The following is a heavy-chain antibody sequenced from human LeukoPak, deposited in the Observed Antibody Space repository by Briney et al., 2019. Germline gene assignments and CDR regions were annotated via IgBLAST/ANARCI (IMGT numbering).Heavy chain of an antibody. J-gene: IGHJ3*02. CDR3: ASKDRGIDAFDI. CDR2: IYYSGST. V-gene: IGHV4-31*03. D-gene: IGHD6-13*01. CDR1: GGSISSGGYY. Sequence: SETLSLTCTVSGGSISSGGYYWSWIRQHPGKGLEWIGYIYYSGSTYYNPSLKSRVTISVDTSKNQFSLKLSSVTAADTAEYYCASKDRGIDAFDIWGQGTMVTVSS.